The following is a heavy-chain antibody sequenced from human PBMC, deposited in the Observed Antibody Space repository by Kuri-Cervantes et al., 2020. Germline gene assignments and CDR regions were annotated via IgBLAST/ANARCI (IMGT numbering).Heavy chain of an antibody. CDR1: GFTLSSYA. J-gene: IGHJ4*02. V-gene: IGHV3-23*01. CDR2: ISGSGGST. CDR3: AKGWYYDSASYFDY. Sequence: GGSLRLSCAVSGFTLSSYAMTWVRQAPGKGLEWVSAISGSGGSTYHADSVKGRFTISRDNIKKTLYLQMNSLRAEDTAVYYCAKGWYYDSASYFDYWGQGTLVTVSS. D-gene: IGHD3-22*01.